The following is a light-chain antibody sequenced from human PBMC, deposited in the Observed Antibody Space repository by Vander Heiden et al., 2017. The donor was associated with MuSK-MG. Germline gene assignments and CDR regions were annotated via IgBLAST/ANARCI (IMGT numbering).Light chain of an antibody. Sequence: VLTQSPATLSLSPGERATLSCRASQSIDGQLAWYQQKPGQAPRLLIWDVSNSATPVLARHSGSASRRHLTLSISGLEPEDLPVYHFRQRSPWTLTFGGGTKLXI. CDR1: QSIDGQ. CDR2: DVS. CDR3: RQRSPWTLT. J-gene: IGKJ4*01. V-gene: IGKV3-11*02.